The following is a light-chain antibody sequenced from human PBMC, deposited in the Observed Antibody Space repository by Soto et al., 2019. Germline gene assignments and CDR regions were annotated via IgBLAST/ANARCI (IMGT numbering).Light chain of an antibody. J-gene: IGKJ1*01. V-gene: IGKV1-17*01. CDR3: LRHNTCPWS. Sequence: DIQMTQSPSSLSASVGDRVTITCRASQGVRDDLGWYQQKPGKAPKSLIYAASGLQSGVPSRFGGSGACTGFTLTISSLQSEDCATYYCLRHNTCPWSVGQGTMVEIK. CDR2: AAS. CDR1: QGVRDD.